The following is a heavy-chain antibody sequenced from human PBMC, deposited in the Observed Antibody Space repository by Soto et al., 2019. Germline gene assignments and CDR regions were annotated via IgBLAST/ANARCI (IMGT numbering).Heavy chain of an antibody. J-gene: IGHJ4*02. V-gene: IGHV3-74*01. CDR2: INSDGSST. D-gene: IGHD3-16*01. CDR3: ATSISVGGGG. Sequence: EVQLVESGGGLVQPGGSLRLSCAASGFTFSSYWLHWVRQAPGEGLVWVSRINSDGSSTRYADSVKGRFTISRDNAKTTLYLQMNHLRVEDTALYYCATSISVGGGGWGQGTLVTVSS. CDR1: GFTFSSYW.